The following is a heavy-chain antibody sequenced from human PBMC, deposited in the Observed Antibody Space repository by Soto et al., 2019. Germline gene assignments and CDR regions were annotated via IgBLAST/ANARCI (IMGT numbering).Heavy chain of an antibody. V-gene: IGHV1-69*02. CDR3: ARAVAAAGSWFDP. Sequence: SVKVSCKASGGTFSSYTISWVRQAPGQGLEWMGRIIANLGIANYAQKFQGRVTMTADTSTSTAYMELRSLRSDDTAVYYCARAVAAAGSWFDPWGQGTLVTVSS. D-gene: IGHD6-13*01. CDR2: IIANLGIA. CDR1: GGTFSSYT. J-gene: IGHJ5*02.